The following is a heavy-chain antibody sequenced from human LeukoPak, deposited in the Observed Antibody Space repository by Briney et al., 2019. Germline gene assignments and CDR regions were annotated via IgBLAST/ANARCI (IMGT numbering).Heavy chain of an antibody. CDR2: IYYSGST. V-gene: IGHV4-30-4*08. Sequence: SETLSLTCTVSGGSISSGDYYWSWIRQPPGKGLEWIGYIYYSGSTYYNPSLKSRVTISVDTSKNQFSLKLSSVTAADTAVYYCARASHRGYDFWSGYWTNWFDPWGQGTLDTVSS. CDR3: ARASHRGYDFWSGYWTNWFDP. CDR1: GGSISSGDYY. D-gene: IGHD3-3*01. J-gene: IGHJ5*02.